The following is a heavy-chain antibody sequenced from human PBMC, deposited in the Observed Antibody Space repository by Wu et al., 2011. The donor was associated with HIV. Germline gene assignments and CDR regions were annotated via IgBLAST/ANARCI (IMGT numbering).Heavy chain of an antibody. J-gene: IGHJ4*02. Sequence: QVHLVQSGAEVKKPGSSVKVSCKASGDTFSSHTITWVRQAPGQGPEWMGRIIPLLDTATYAQKFQDRVTITADKSTGTAYMELGRLRFEDTAVYYCARDFGGDEDSWGQGTLVTVSS. CDR1: GDTFSSHT. CDR2: IIPLLDTA. CDR3: ARDFGGDEDS. V-gene: IGHV1-69*08. D-gene: IGHD2-21*01.